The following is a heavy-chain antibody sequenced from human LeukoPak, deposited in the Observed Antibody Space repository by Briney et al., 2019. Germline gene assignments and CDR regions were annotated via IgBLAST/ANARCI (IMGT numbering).Heavy chain of an antibody. V-gene: IGHV4-34*01. D-gene: IGHD3-22*01. CDR1: GVSFNDYY. J-gene: IGHJ4*02. Sequence: PSETLSLTCAVSGVSFNDYYWSWVRQPPGKGLEWIGEINHSGSTNYNPSLKSRVTISVDTSKNQFSLKLSSVTAADTAVYYCARNGGDYYDSSGYYFVFDYWGQGTLVTVSS. CDR3: ARNGGDYYDSSGYYFVFDY. CDR2: INHSGST.